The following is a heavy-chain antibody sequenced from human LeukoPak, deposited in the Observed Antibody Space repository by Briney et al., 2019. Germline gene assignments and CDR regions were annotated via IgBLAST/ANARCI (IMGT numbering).Heavy chain of an antibody. CDR1: GFTFSSYA. D-gene: IGHD3-9*01. V-gene: IGHV3-48*02. J-gene: IGHJ4*02. CDR3: ARTPGPEPHVLRYFDWFLPLDY. CDR2: ISSSSSTI. Sequence: PGGSLRLSCAASGFTFSSYAMNWVRQAPGKGLAWVSYISSSSSTIYYADSVKGRFTISRDNAKNSLYLQMNSLRDEDTAVYYCARTPGPEPHVLRYFDWFLPLDYWGQGTLVTVSS.